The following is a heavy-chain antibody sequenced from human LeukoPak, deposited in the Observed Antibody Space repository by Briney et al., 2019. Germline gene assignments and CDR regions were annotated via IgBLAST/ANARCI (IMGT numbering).Heavy chain of an antibody. CDR1: GFTFSTYA. CDR2: IKQDGSEK. CDR3: ARGVH. J-gene: IGHJ4*02. Sequence: PGGSLRLSCAASGFTFSTYAMSWVRQAPGKGLEWVANIKQDGSEKYYVDSVKGRFTISRDNAKNSLYLQMNSLRAEDTAVYYCARGVHWGQGTLVTVSS. V-gene: IGHV3-7*01.